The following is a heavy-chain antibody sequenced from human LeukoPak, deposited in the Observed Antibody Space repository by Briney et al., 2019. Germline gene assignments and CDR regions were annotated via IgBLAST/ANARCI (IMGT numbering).Heavy chain of an antibody. CDR3: ARQQVAYYYYYGMDV. D-gene: IGHD2-15*01. V-gene: IGHV5-51*01. J-gene: IGHJ6*04. CDR1: GYSFTTYW. CDR2: IYPGDSDT. Sequence: GESLRISCKGSGYSFTTYWIAWVRQMPGKGLEWMGIIYPGDSDTRYSSSFQGQVTISADKSISTAFLQWSSLKASDTAMYYCARQQVAYYYYYGMDVWGKGTTVTVSS.